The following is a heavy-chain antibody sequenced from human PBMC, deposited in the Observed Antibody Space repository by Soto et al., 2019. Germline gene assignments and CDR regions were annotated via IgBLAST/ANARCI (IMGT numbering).Heavy chain of an antibody. V-gene: IGHV3-11*01. Sequence: GGSLRLSCAASGVAFSDPYMSWIRQAPGKGLEWISYISSSGSTIYYADSVKGRFTISRDNAKKSLYLQMDSLTADDTAVYYCARGGASVTTPFDYWGQGTQVTVSS. CDR2: ISSSGSTI. D-gene: IGHD4-17*01. J-gene: IGHJ4*02. CDR3: ARGGASVTTPFDY. CDR1: GVAFSDPY.